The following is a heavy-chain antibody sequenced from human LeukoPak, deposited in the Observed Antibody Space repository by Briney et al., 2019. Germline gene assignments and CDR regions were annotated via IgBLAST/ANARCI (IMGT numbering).Heavy chain of an antibody. D-gene: IGHD2-15*01. CDR1: QFTFSTYW. J-gene: IGHJ4*02. V-gene: IGHV3-7*05. Sequence: AGGSLRLSCAASQFTFSTYWMSWLRQAPGKGLEWVANIKEDGSEEYYVDSVEGRFTISRDNAKNSLFLQVNSLRAEDTAVYYCARMTGGLWDYWGQGTLVTVSS. CDR2: IKEDGSEE. CDR3: ARMTGGLWDY.